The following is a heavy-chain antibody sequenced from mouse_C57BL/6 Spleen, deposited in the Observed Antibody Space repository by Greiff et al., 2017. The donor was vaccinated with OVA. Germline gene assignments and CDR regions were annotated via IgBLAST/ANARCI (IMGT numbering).Heavy chain of an antibody. V-gene: IGHV1-55*01. Sequence: QVQLQQPGAELVKLGASVKMSCKASGYTFTSYWITWVKQRPGQGLEWIGDIYPGSGSTNYNEKFKSKATLTVDTSSSTAYMQLSSLTSEDSAVYYCARGLRPPYYAMDYWGQGTSVTVSS. CDR1: GYTFTSYW. D-gene: IGHD3-2*02. CDR3: ARGLRPPYYAMDY. J-gene: IGHJ4*01. CDR2: IYPGSGST.